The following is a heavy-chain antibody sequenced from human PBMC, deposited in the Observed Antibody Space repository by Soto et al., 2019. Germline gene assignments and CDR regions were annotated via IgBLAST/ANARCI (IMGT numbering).Heavy chain of an antibody. V-gene: IGHV3-11*01. Sequence: QVQLVESGGVLVKPGGSLRLSCAASGFIFGDYYMSWIRLAPGKGLECISYISNSGTIIYYADSVKGRFTISRDNAKNSLFLQMNSLRAEDTATYHCARGATSFDPWGQGTLVTVSS. D-gene: IGHD1-1*01. CDR1: GFIFGDYY. CDR3: ARGATSFDP. J-gene: IGHJ5*02. CDR2: ISNSGTII.